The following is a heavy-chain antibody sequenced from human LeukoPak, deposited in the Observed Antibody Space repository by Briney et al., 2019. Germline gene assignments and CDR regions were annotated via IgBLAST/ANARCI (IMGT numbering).Heavy chain of an antibody. V-gene: IGHV3-23*01. CDR3: AKDKIRYSYRPRDY. D-gene: IGHD5-18*01. CDR1: GFTFSSYA. J-gene: IGHJ4*02. CDR2: ISGSGGST. Sequence: TGGSLRLSCAASGFTFSSYAMSWVRQAPGKGLEWVSAISGSGGSTYYAGSVKGRFTISRDNSKNTLYLQMNSLRAEDTAVYYCAKDKIRYSYRPRDYWGQGTLVTVSS.